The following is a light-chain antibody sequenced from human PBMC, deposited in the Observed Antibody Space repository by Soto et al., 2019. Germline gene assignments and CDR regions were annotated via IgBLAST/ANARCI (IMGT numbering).Light chain of an antibody. CDR3: QQRSNWPPSWT. J-gene: IGKJ2*02. CDR2: DAS. Sequence: EIVLTQSPATLSLSPGERATLSCRASQSVSSYLAWYQQKPGQAPRLLIYDASNRATGIPARFSGSGSGTDFTLTTSSLEPEDFAVYYCQQRSNWPPSWTFGQVTKLEIK. CDR1: QSVSSY. V-gene: IGKV3-11*01.